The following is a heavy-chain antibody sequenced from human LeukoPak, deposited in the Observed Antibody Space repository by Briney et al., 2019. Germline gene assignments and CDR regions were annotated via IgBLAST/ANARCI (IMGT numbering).Heavy chain of an antibody. Sequence: GASVKVSCKASGDTFSSYAISWVRQAPGQGLEWMGRIIPILGIANYAQKFQGRVTITADTSTSTAYMELSSVRAEDTAVYYCASLAVAQDYWGQGTLVTVSS. CDR2: IIPILGIA. J-gene: IGHJ4*02. CDR3: ASLAVAQDY. V-gene: IGHV1-69*04. D-gene: IGHD6-19*01. CDR1: GDTFSSYA.